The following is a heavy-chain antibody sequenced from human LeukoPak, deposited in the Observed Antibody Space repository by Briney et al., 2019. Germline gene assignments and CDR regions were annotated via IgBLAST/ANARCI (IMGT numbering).Heavy chain of an antibody. J-gene: IGHJ2*01. CDR2: IYYSGST. D-gene: IGHD3-22*01. V-gene: IGHV4-59*01. CDR3: ARDIGYYDSSGYFWYFDL. Sequence: SGTLSLTCTVSGGSISSYYWSWIRQPPGKGLEWIGYIYYSGSTNYNPSLKSRVTISVDTSKNQFSLKLSSVTAADTAVYYCARDIGYYDSSGYFWYFDLWGRGTLVTVSS. CDR1: GGSISSYY.